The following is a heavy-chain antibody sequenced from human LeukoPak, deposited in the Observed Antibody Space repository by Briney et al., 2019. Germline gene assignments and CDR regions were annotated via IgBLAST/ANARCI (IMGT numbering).Heavy chain of an antibody. J-gene: IGHJ4*02. V-gene: IGHV1-18*01. D-gene: IGHD3-16*01. Sequence: ASVKVSCKASGYTFTSYGISWVRQAPGQGLEWMGWISAYNGNTNYAQKLQGRVTMTTDTSTSTAYMELRSLRPDDTAVYYCARDRSHPGLLGYWGQGTLVTVSS. CDR2: ISAYNGNT. CDR1: GYTFTSYG. CDR3: ARDRSHPGLLGY.